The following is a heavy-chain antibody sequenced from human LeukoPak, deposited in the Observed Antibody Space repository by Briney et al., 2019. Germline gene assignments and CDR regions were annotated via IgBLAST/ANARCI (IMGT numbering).Heavy chain of an antibody. CDR3: VRDQEGFDY. CDR2: IYPRDGST. V-gene: IGHV1-46*01. J-gene: IGHJ4*02. CDR1: GYTFTNNY. Sequence: ASVKVSCKASGYTFTNNYLHWVRQAPGQGLEWMGMIYPRDGSTSYAQNFQGRVTVTRDTSTTTVHMELRGLRSEDTAVYYCVRDQEGFDYWGQGTVVTVSS.